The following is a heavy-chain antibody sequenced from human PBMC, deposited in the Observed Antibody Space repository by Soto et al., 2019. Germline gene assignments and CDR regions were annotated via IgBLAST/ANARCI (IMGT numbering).Heavy chain of an antibody. V-gene: IGHV4-39*01. CDR3: ARHFDQPWADCSGGSCDNWFDP. CDR1: GGSISSSSYY. J-gene: IGHJ5*02. Sequence: ETLSLTCTVSGGSISSSSYYWGWIRQPPGKGLEWIGSIYYSGSTYYNPSLKSRVTISVDTSKNQFSLKLSSVTAADTAVYYCARHFDQPWADCSGGSCDNWFDPWGQGTLVTVSS. D-gene: IGHD2-15*01. CDR2: IYYSGST.